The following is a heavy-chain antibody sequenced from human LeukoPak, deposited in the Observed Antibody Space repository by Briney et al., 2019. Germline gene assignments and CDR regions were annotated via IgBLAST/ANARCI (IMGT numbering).Heavy chain of an antibody. J-gene: IGHJ4*02. V-gene: IGHV4-38-2*01. CDR3: ATNTAMLRYFDY. CDR2: IYHSGST. D-gene: IGHD5-18*01. Sequence: SETLSLTCAVSGYSISSGYYWGWIRQPPGKGLEWIGSIYHSGSTNYNPSLKSRVTISVDTSKNQFSLKLSSVTAADTAVYYCATNTAMLRYFDYWGQGTLVTVSS. CDR1: GYSISSGYY.